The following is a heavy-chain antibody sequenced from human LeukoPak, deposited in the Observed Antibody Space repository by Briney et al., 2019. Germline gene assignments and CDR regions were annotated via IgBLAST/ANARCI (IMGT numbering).Heavy chain of an antibody. CDR3: ASGHYYDSSGYPGY. CDR2: IYHRGST. Sequence: PSETLSLTCTVSGGSINSYYGSWIRQPPGKGLEWIGHIYHRGSTNYNPSLKSRVTISVYMSKNQFSLKLSSVTAADTAVYYCASGHYYDSSGYPGYWRQGTLVTVSS. J-gene: IGHJ4*02. CDR1: GGSINSYY. D-gene: IGHD3-22*01. V-gene: IGHV4-59*01.